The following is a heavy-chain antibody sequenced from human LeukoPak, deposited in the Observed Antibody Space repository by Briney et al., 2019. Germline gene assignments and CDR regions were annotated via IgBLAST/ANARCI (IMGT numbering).Heavy chain of an antibody. CDR3: AINYGLAARTFDY. J-gene: IGHJ4*02. V-gene: IGHV4-61*02. D-gene: IGHD6-6*01. CDR2: IYTSGST. CDR1: GGSISSGSYY. Sequence: PSETLSLTCTVSGGSISSGSYYWSWIRQPAGKGLEWIGRIYTSGSTNYNPSLKSRVTISVDKSKNQFSLKLSSVTAADTAVYYCAINYGLAARTFDYWGQGTLVTVSS.